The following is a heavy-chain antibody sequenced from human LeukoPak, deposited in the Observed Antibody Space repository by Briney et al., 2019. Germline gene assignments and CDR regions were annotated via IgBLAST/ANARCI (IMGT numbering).Heavy chain of an antibody. D-gene: IGHD6-13*01. CDR1: GYTFTSYD. CDR3: ARDRIAAAGTHDAFDI. CDR2: MNPNRGNT. Sequence: ASVKVSCKASGYTFTSYDINWVRQATGQGLEWMGWMNPNRGNTGDAQKFQGRVTMTRNTSISKAYMALRSLRSEDTAVYYCARDRIAAAGTHDAFDIWGQGTMVTVSS. V-gene: IGHV1-8*01. J-gene: IGHJ3*02.